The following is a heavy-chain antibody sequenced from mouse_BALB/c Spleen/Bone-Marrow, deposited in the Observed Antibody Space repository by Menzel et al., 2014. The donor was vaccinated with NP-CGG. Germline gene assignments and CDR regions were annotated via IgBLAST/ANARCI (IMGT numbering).Heavy chain of an antibody. V-gene: IGHV5-12-1*01. CDR3: AREVLRDYFDY. D-gene: IGHD1-1*01. CDR2: ISSGGGST. CDR1: GFAFSSYD. Sequence: EVKVVESGGGLVKPGGSLKLSCAASGFAFSSYDMSWVRQTPEKRLEWVAYISSGGGSTYYPDTVKGRFTISRDNAKNTLDLQMSSLKSEDTAMYYCAREVLRDYFDYWGQGTTLTVSS. J-gene: IGHJ2*01.